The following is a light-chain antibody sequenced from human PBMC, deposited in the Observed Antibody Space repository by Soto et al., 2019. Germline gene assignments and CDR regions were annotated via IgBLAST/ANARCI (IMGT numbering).Light chain of an antibody. CDR2: GAS. Sequence: ESVLTQAPGTLSLSPGEIGTLSCRASQSVSSNFLAWYQHRPGQAPRLLIYGASNRATGVPDRFSGSGSGTDFTLTISRLEPEDFAVYYCQQYGGSPRTFGQGTKVDIK. V-gene: IGKV3-20*01. J-gene: IGKJ1*01. CDR1: QSVSSNF. CDR3: QQYGGSPRT.